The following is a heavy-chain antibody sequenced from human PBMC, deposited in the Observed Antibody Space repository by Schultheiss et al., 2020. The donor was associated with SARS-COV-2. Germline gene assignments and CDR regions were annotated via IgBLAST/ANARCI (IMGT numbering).Heavy chain of an antibody. CDR2: ISSSSSYI. J-gene: IGHJ4*02. V-gene: IGHV3-21*01. D-gene: IGHD5-12*01. CDR1: GFTFSGSP. Sequence: GGSLRLSCAASGFTFSGSPIHWIRQAPGKGLEWVSSISSSSSYIYYADSVKGRFTISRDNAKNSLYLQMNSLRAEDTAVYYCARERSGYDPVTDYWGQGTLVTVSS. CDR3: ARERSGYDPVTDY.